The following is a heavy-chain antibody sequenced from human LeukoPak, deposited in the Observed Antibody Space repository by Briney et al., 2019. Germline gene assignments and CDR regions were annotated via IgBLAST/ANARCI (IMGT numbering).Heavy chain of an antibody. CDR3: ARAYSSSWYWYFDY. CDR2: IYYSGST. CDR1: GGSISSYY. J-gene: IGHJ4*02. Sequence: PSETLSLTCTVSGGSISSYYWRWIRQPPGKGLEWIGYIYYSGSTNYNPSLKSRVTISVDTSKNQFSLKLSSVTAADTAVYYCARAYSSSWYWYFDYWGQGTLVTVSS. D-gene: IGHD6-13*01. V-gene: IGHV4-59*01.